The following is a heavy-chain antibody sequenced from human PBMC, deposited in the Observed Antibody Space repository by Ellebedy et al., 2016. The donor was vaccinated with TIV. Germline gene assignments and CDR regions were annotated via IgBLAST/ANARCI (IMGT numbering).Heavy chain of an antibody. J-gene: IGHJ6*02. CDR1: GYSFTDLS. V-gene: IGHV1-24*01. D-gene: IGHD3-22*01. CDR2: FAPEEDET. Sequence: ASVKVSCKVSGYSFTDLSIHWVRQAPGKGFEWMGGFAPEEDETIYAQMFQGRVTMTDDTSSDTAYMEVNRLTSDDTAVYYCARSMTMIVVVGTREPRFPQPLDVWGQGTTVTVSS. CDR3: ARSMTMIVVVGTREPRFPQPLDV.